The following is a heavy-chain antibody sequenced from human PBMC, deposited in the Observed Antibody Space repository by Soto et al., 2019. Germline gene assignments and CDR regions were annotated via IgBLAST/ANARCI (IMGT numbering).Heavy chain of an antibody. CDR2: INQSGST. CDR3: ASTYSSSWSPFDH. D-gene: IGHD6-13*01. V-gene: IGHV4-34*01. Sequence: QVQLQQWGAGLLKPSETLSLTCAVYGGSFSGYYWSWIRQPPGKGLEWIGEINQSGSTNYNPSLKSRVTISVDTSKNQFSLKLSSVPAADTAVYYCASTYSSSWSPFDHWGQGTLVTVSS. J-gene: IGHJ4*02. CDR1: GGSFSGYY.